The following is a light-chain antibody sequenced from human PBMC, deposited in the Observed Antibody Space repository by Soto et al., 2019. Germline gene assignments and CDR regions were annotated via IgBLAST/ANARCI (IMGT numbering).Light chain of an antibody. CDR1: SSDVGSYNR. V-gene: IGLV2-18*01. J-gene: IGLJ1*01. CDR2: EVS. CDR3: SLFTSSTTYV. Sequence: QSALTQPPSVSGSPGQSVTISCTGTSSDVGSYNRVSWYQQPPGTAPKLMIYEVSYRPSGVPDRFSGPKSGNTASLTISGLQAEDEADYYCSLFTSSTTYVFGTGTKLTVL.